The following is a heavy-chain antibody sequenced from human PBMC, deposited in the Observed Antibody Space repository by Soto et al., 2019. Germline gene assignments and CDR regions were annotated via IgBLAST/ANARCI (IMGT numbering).Heavy chain of an antibody. D-gene: IGHD3-22*01. CDR2: ISSSSSTI. V-gene: IGHV3-48*02. J-gene: IGHJ4*02. CDR1: GFTFSSYS. Sequence: GFLRLSFAASGFTFSSYSMNWFRQAPGKGLEWVSYISSSSSTIYYADSVKGRFTISRDNAKNSLYLQMNSLRDEDTAVYYCARGLYYYDSRGYWGYWGQGTLVTVSS. CDR3: ARGLYYYDSRGYWGY.